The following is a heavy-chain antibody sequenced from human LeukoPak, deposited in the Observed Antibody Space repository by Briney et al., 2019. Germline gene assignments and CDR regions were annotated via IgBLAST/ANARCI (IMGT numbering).Heavy chain of an antibody. CDR1: GLTFSIHW. CDR3: AKLAKYFYGSETYYFFEH. CDR2: INQDGSDK. D-gene: IGHD3-10*01. J-gene: IGHJ4*02. Sequence: PGGSLRLSCAASGLTFSIHWMNWVRQAPGKGLECVANINQDGSDKYYVDSVKGRFTISRDNAKNSLYLQMNSLRVEDTAVYYCAKLAKYFYGSETYYFFEHWGQGTPVTASS. V-gene: IGHV3-7*01.